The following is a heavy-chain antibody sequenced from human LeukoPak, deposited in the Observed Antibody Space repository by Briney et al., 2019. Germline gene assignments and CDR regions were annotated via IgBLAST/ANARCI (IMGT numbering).Heavy chain of an antibody. CDR3: ARAAGYSYGSVGFDY. CDR1: GGSISSYY. CDR2: IYYSGST. V-gene: IGHV4-59*01. D-gene: IGHD5-18*01. Sequence: PSETLSLTCTVSGGSISSYYWSWIRQPPGKGLEWIGYIYYSGSTNYNPSLKSRVTISVGTSKNQFSLKLSSVTAADTAVYYCARAAGYSYGSVGFDYWGQGTLVTVSS. J-gene: IGHJ4*02.